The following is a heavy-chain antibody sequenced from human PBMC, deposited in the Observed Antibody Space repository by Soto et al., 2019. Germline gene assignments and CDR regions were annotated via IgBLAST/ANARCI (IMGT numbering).Heavy chain of an antibody. D-gene: IGHD5-12*01. V-gene: IGHV3-23*01. Sequence: VGSVRLSCAASGFSFSSYAMSWVRQAPGKGLEWVSALSSSGDNTYYADSVKGRFTISRDNSKNTLYLQMNSLRAEDTAVYFCAKNGYGSDVLWWFGPWGQGTLVTVSS. CDR3: AKNGYGSDVLWWFGP. CDR1: GFSFSSYA. CDR2: LSSSGDNT. J-gene: IGHJ5*02.